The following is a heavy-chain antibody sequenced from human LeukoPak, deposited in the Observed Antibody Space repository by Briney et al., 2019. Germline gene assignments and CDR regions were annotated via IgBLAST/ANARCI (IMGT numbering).Heavy chain of an antibody. CDR3: ARDMGSAAGHDY. CDR2: IYYSGST. Sequence: PSETLSLTCAVYGGSFSGYYWSWIRQPPGKGLEWIGYIYYSGSTHYNPALKSRVTISVDTSKKQFSLKLTSVTTADTAVYYCARDMGSAAGHDYWGQGTLVTVSS. J-gene: IGHJ4*02. V-gene: IGHV4-59*01. D-gene: IGHD6-13*01. CDR1: GGSFSGYY.